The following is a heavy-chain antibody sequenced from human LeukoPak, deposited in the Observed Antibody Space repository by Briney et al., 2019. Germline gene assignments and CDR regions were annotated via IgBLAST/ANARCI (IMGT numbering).Heavy chain of an antibody. CDR3: ARRAYYYDSSGYYGDY. CDR2: IRYDGSDK. CDR1: GFTFSSYG. D-gene: IGHD3-22*01. V-gene: IGHV3-30*02. Sequence: PGGSLRLSCAASGFTFSSYGMHWVRQAPGKGLEWVAFIRYDGSDKYYADSVKGRFTISRDNSKNTLYLQMNSLNPEDTALYYCARRAYYYDSSGYYGDYWGQGTLVTVSS. J-gene: IGHJ4*02.